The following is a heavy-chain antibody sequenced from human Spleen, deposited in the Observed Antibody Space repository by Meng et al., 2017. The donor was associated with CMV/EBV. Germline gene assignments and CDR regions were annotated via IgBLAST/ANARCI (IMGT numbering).Heavy chain of an antibody. CDR1: RHSFTGFY. CDR2: INLNSGGT. V-gene: IGHV1-2*02. J-gene: IGHJ4*02. CDR3: AREMATIATRSFDY. Sequence: GESLKISCKASRHSFTGFYMHWVRQAPGQGPEWMGWINLNSGGTSYAQKFQDRVTMSRDTSVSTVYMELSRLRSDDTAVYYCAREMATIATRSFDYWGQGTLVTVSS. D-gene: IGHD5-24*01.